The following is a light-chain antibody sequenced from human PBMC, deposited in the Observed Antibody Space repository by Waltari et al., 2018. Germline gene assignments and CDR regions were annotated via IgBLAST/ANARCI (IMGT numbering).Light chain of an antibody. CDR1: SSNIGAGYD. V-gene: IGLV1-40*01. CDR2: RNN. J-gene: IGLJ3*02. CDR3: QSYDSSLSGSGV. Sequence: QSVLTQPPSVSGAPGQRVTISCNGSSSNIGAGYDVHWYQQLPGTAPKVLMYRNNNRPSGVPDRFSGSKSGTSASLAITGLQAEDGADYFCQSYDSSLSGSGVFGGGTRLTVL.